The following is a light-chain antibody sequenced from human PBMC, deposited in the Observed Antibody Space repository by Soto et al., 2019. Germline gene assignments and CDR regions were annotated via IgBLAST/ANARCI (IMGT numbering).Light chain of an antibody. CDR3: QQRSNRLT. V-gene: IGKV3-11*01. J-gene: IGKJ4*01. Sequence: ELLLTQSPATLSVSPGARATLSCRASQSVSSYLAWYQQKPHQATRLLIYDASNTASGIHAIFGGSGSGADFPLTISSLEPEYFAVYYCQQRSNRLTFGGGTKVDIK. CDR1: QSVSSY. CDR2: DAS.